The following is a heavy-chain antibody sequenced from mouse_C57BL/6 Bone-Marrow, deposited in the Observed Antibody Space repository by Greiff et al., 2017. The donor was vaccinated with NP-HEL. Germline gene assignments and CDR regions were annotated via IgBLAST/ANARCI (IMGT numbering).Heavy chain of an antibody. D-gene: IGHD2-3*01. CDR1: GFSLTSYG. J-gene: IGHJ1*03. Sequence: QVQLKESGPGLVQPSQSLSITCTVSGFSLTSYGVHWVRQSPGKGLEWLGVIWSGGSTDYNAAFISRLSISKDNSKSQVFFKMNSLQADDTAIYYCATADGYYTWYFDVWGTGTTVTVSS. CDR3: ATADGYYTWYFDV. V-gene: IGHV2-2*01. CDR2: IWSGGST.